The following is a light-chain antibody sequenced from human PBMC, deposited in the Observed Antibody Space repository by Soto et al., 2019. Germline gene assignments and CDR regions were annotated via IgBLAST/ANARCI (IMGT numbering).Light chain of an antibody. CDR2: GAS. V-gene: IGKV3-20*01. CDR3: QQYGSSPTT. Sequence: EMVMTQSAATLSVSPGERATLSCRASQSVSSNFAWYQQKPGQAPRLLIYGASSRATGIPDRFSGSGSGTDFTLTISRLEPEDFAVYFCQQYGSSPTTFGQGTRLEIK. J-gene: IGKJ5*01. CDR1: QSVSSN.